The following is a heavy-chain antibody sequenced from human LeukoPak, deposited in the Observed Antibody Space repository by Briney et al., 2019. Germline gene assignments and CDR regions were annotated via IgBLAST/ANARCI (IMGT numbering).Heavy chain of an antibody. V-gene: IGHV4-4*02. D-gene: IGHD6-13*01. Sequence: SETLSLTCAVSGDSISSSNWWSWVRQSPGKGLEWIGEVYHSGSTNNNPSLKSRVTISIDKSKNQFSLKLRSVTAADTAIYYCAGGDYSSTFDFWGQGTMVTVSS. CDR2: VYHSGST. CDR3: AGGDYSSTFDF. J-gene: IGHJ3*01. CDR1: GDSISSSNW.